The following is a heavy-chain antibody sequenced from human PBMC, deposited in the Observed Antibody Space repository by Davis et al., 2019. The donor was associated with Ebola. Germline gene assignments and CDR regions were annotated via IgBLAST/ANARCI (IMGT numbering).Heavy chain of an antibody. D-gene: IGHD3-22*01. CDR3: AREVDYDSSGYSDY. CDR2: ISSSSSYI. Sequence: PGGSLRLSCAASGFTFSSYEMNWVRQAPGKGLEWVSSISSSSSYIYYADSVKGRFTISRDNAKNSLYLQMNSLRAEDTAVYYCAREVDYDSSGYSDYWGQGTLVTVSS. J-gene: IGHJ4*02. CDR1: GFTFSSYE. V-gene: IGHV3-21*01.